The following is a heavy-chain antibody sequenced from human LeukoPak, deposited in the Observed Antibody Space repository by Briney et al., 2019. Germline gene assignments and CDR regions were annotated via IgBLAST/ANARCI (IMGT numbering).Heavy chain of an antibody. D-gene: IGHD3-16*01. CDR3: ATDYPGLGVDH. Sequence: GGSLRLSCAASGFTFSSYWMHWVRQGPGKGLVWVSHINSDGSSTTYADSVKGRFTISRDSAKNTLYLQMNSLIAEDTAVYYCATDYPGLGVDHWGQGILVTVSS. CDR2: INSDGSST. V-gene: IGHV3-74*01. J-gene: IGHJ4*02. CDR1: GFTFSSYW.